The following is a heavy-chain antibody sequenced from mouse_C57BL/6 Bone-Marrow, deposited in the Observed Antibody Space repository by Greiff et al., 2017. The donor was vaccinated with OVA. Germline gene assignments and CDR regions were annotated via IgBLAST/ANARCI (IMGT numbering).Heavy chain of an antibody. D-gene: IGHD1-1*01. V-gene: IGHV1-54*01. CDR2: INPGSGGT. CDR1: GYAFTNYL. J-gene: IGHJ2*01. Sequence: VQLQQSGAELVRPGTSVKVSCKASGYAFTNYLIEWVKQRPGQGLEWIGVINPGSGGTNYNEKFKGKATLTADKSSSTAYMQLSSLTSEDSAVYFCARSSITTVDYWGQGTTLTVSS. CDR3: ARSSITTVDY.